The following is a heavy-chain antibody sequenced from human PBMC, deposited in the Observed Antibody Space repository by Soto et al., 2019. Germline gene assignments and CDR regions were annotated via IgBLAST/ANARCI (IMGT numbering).Heavy chain of an antibody. CDR3: ARDQTTKYCSSTSCYPGAFDI. D-gene: IGHD2-2*01. CDR2: IIPILGIA. CDR1: GGTFSSYT. Sequence: SVKVSCKASGGTFSSYTISWVRQAPGQGLEWMGRIIPILGIANYAQKFQGRVTITADKSTSTAYMELSSLRSEDTAVYYCARDQTTKYCSSTSCYPGAFDIWGQGTLVTVSS. V-gene: IGHV1-69*04. J-gene: IGHJ4*02.